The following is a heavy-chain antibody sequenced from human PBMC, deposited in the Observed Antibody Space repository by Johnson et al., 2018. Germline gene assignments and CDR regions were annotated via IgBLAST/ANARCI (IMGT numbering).Heavy chain of an antibody. CDR2: ISWNSGSI. J-gene: IGHJ4*02. CDR1: GFTFDDYA. CDR3: AKDIGGDSSSFDWFDY. Sequence: VQSGRSLRLSCAASGFTFDDYAMHWVRQAPGKGLEWVSGISWNSGSIGYADSVKGRFTISRDNAKNSLYLQMNSLRAEDTALYYCAKDIGGDSSSFDWFDYWGQGTLVTVSS. D-gene: IGHD6-6*01. V-gene: IGHV3-9*01.